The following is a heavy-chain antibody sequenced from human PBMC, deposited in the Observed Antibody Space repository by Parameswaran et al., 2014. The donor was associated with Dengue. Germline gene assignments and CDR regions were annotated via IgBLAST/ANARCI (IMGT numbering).Heavy chain of an antibody. V-gene: IGHV4-59*01. J-gene: IGHJ3*02. CDR3: ARSPVTTYDGDKSWPGAFDI. Sequence: RWIRQPPGKGLEWIGYVSHSGGASYNPSLTSRVTISLDTSKNQFSLNLNSVTAADTAVYFCARSPVTTYDGDKSWPGAFDIWGQGTVVTVSS. CDR2: VSHSGGA. D-gene: IGHD4/OR15-4a*01.